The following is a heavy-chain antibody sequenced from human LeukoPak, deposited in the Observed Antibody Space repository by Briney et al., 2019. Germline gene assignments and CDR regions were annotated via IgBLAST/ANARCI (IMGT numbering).Heavy chain of an antibody. V-gene: IGHV4-61*02. D-gene: IGHD3-3*01. CDR2: ISSSGST. Sequence: SQTLSLTCTVSGDSISSGDYYWSWIRQPAGKGLEWIGRISSSGSTNYNPSLKSRVTMSVDTSKNQLSLKLSSVTAADTAVYYCARERGGGGFGVVIKRSYYYMDVWGKGTTVTVSS. CDR1: GDSISSGDYY. J-gene: IGHJ6*03. CDR3: ARERGGGGFGVVIKRSYYYMDV.